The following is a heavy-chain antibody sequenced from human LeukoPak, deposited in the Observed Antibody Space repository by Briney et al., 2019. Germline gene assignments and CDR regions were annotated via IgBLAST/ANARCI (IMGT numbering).Heavy chain of an antibody. CDR1: GGTFSSYT. J-gene: IGHJ6*02. Sequence: SVKVSCKASGGTFSSYTISWVRQAPGQGLEWMGRIIPILGIANYAQKFQGRVTITADKSTSTAYMELSSLRSEDTAVYYCARATYYDSSGHYYGMDVWGQGTTVTVSS. D-gene: IGHD3-22*01. CDR2: IIPILGIA. V-gene: IGHV1-69*02. CDR3: ARATYYDSSGHYYGMDV.